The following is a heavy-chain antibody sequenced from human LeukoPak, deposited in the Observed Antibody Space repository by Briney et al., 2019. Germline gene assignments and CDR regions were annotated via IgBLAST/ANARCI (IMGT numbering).Heavy chain of an antibody. V-gene: IGHV4-39*01. CDR3: ARQRIPQKHYDSSGYYYPGAFDI. Sequence: SETLSLTCTVSGGSISSSSYYWGWIRQRPGRGLEWIGSICYSGSTYYNPSLKSRVTISVDTSKNQFSLKLSSVTAADTAVYYCARQRIPQKHYDSSGYYYPGAFDIWGQGTMVTVSS. CDR1: GGSISSSSYY. J-gene: IGHJ3*02. D-gene: IGHD3-22*01. CDR2: ICYSGST.